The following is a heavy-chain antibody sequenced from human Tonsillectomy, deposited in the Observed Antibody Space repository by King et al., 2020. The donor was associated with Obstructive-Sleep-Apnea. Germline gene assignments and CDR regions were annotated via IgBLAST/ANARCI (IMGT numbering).Heavy chain of an antibody. D-gene: IGHD1-26*01. CDR2: INPNRGGT. CDR3: AREGIVGATGCDY. J-gene: IGHJ4*02. V-gene: IGHV1-2*04. Sequence: VQLVESGAEVKKPGASVKVSCKASGYTFTGYYMHWVRQAPGQGLEWRGWINPNRGGTNYAQKFEGWVTMTRDTSISTAYMELSRLRSDDTAVYYCAREGIVGATGCDYWGQGTLVTVSS. CDR1: GYTFTGYY.